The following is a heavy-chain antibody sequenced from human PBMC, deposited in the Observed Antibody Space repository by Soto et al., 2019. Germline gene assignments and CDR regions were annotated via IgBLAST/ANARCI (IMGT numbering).Heavy chain of an antibody. CDR1: GDSFTGYY. CDR2: INPNNGGT. J-gene: IGHJ3*02. CDR3: ARMAVAVTFDI. V-gene: IGHV1-2*02. Sequence: SVKVSCEASGDSFTGYYMHWVRQAPGQGLEWMGWINPNNGGTNYAQKLPGRVTMTTDTSTSTAYMELRSLRSDDTAVYYCARMAVAVTFDIWGQGTMVTVSS. D-gene: IGHD6-19*01.